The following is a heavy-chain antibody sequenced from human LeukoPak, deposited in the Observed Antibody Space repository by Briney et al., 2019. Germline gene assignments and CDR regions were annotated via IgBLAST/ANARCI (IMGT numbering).Heavy chain of an antibody. J-gene: IGHJ5*02. CDR1: GGSFSGYY. Sequence: SETLSLTCAVYGGSFSGYYWSSIRQPPGKGLEWIGEINHSGSTNYNPSLKSRVTISVDTSKKQFYLKLRSVTAADTAVYYCARFPYGSGSPWGQGTLVTVSS. V-gene: IGHV4-34*01. CDR3: ARFPYGSGSP. D-gene: IGHD3-10*01. CDR2: INHSGST.